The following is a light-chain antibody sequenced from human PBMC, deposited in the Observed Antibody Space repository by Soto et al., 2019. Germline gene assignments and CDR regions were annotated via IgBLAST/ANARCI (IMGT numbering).Light chain of an antibody. CDR3: QQYKNYLT. CDR2: DAS. Sequence: DIQMTQSPSTLSASVGDRVTITCRASQSISTWLAWYQQKPGKAPKVLIYDASSLESGVPSRFSGSGSGTDFTRTISTLQPDEFATYYCQQYKNYLTFGPGTKVDIK. J-gene: IGKJ3*01. V-gene: IGKV1-5*01. CDR1: QSISTW.